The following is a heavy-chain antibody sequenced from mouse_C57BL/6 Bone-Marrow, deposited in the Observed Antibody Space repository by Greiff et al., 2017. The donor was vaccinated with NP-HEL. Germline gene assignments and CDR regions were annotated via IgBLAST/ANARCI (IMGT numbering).Heavy chain of an antibody. D-gene: IGHD1-1*01. Sequence: EVQLQQSGPELVKPGASVKIPCKASGYTFTDYNMDWVKQSHGKSLEWIGDINPNNGGTIYNQKFKGKATLTVDKSSSTAYMELRSLTSEDTAVYYCARDRVYYQGWYFDVWGTGTTVTVSS. CDR2: INPNNGGT. V-gene: IGHV1-18*01. J-gene: IGHJ1*03. CDR1: GYTFTDYN. CDR3: ARDRVYYQGWYFDV.